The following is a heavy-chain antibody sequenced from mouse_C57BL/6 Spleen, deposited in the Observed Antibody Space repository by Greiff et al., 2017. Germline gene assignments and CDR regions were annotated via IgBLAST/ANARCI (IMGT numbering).Heavy chain of an antibody. CDR1: GYSITSGYY. Sequence: EVQLQQSGPGLVKPSQSLSLTCSVTGYSITSGYYWNWIRQFPGNKLEWMGYISYDGSNNYNPSLKNRISITLDTSKNQFFLKLNSVTTEDTATYFCARVWETYSGYGYFDVWGSGTTGTVSS. V-gene: IGHV3-6*01. J-gene: IGHJ1*01. CDR2: ISYDGSN. D-gene: IGHD1-1*02. CDR3: ARVWETYSGYGYFDV.